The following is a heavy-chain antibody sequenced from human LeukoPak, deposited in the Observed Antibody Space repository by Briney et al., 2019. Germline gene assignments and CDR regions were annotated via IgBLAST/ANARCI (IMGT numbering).Heavy chain of an antibody. CDR3: VAAALGGY. J-gene: IGHJ4*02. CDR1: GFIFSRYG. Sequence: GGSVGLLCAVSGFIFSRYGMHGVREAPGKGLEWVAVLWCDGSNKYYADSVKGGFTISRDISKNTLYRQMNSLRAEDTAVYYCVAAALGGYWGQGTLVTDSS. CDR2: LWCDGSNK. V-gene: IGHV3-33*01. D-gene: IGHD6-13*01.